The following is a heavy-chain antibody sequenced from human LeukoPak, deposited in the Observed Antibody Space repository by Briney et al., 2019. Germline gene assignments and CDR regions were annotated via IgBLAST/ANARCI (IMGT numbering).Heavy chain of an antibody. CDR3: ARGDCSEGNCYSDY. CDR1: GYTIRTYY. D-gene: IGHD2-21*02. V-gene: IGHV1-46*01. J-gene: IGHJ4*02. CDR2: FTPSGGTT. Sequence: GASVKVSCETSGYTIRTYYIYWVRQAPGQGLESMGRFTPSGGTTKYAQNFQGRVTMTRDTSTNTVYMELSSLRSDDTAVYYCARGDCSEGNCYSDYWGQGTPVTVSS.